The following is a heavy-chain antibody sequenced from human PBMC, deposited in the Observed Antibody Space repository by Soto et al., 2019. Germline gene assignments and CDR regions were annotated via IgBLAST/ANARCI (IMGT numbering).Heavy chain of an antibody. V-gene: IGHV3-30*18. CDR1: GFTFSSYG. CDR3: AKDTQLWLPLNAFDI. Sequence: QVQLVESGGGVVQPWRSLRLSCAASGFTFSSYGMHWVRQAPGKGLEWVAVISYDGSNKYYADSVKGRFTISRDNSKNTLYLQMNSLRAEDTAVYYCAKDTQLWLPLNAFDIWGQGTMVTVSS. CDR2: ISYDGSNK. D-gene: IGHD5-18*01. J-gene: IGHJ3*02.